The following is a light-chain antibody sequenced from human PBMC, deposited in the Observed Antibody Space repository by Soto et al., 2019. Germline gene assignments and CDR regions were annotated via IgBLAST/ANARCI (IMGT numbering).Light chain of an antibody. V-gene: IGKV4-1*01. CDR2: WAS. CDR1: QSLLYASNHKNY. Sequence: DIVLTQSPRSLTVSLGETTTITCQSSQSLLYASNHKNYLAWYQQKSGQPPKLLLYWASTRELGVPERFSGGGSGTDFTLTISGLQAEDVAVYYCQQYLSIPWTFGQGPKVEVK. J-gene: IGKJ1*01. CDR3: QQYLSIPWT.